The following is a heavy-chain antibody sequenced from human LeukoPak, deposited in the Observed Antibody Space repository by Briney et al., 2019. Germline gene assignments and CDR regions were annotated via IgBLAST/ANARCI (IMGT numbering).Heavy chain of an antibody. D-gene: IGHD2-2*01. Sequence: PGGSLRLSCAASGFTFSSYSMNWVRQAPGKGLEWVSSISSSSSYIYYADSVKGRFTISRDNAKNSLYLQMNSLKTEDTAVYYCTTVGVVVLAAFDYWGQGTLVTVSS. V-gene: IGHV3-21*03. CDR3: TTVGVVVLAAFDY. CDR1: GFTFSSYS. CDR2: ISSSSSYI. J-gene: IGHJ4*02.